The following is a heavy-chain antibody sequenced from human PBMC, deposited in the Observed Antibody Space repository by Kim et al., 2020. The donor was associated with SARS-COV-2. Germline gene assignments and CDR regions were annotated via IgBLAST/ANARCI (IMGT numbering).Heavy chain of an antibody. Sequence: TYYSPSLKSRVTISVDTSKNQFSLKLSSVTAADTAVYYCASYRTDWYFDLWGRGTLVTVSS. J-gene: IGHJ2*01. D-gene: IGHD4-4*01. V-gene: IGHV4-31*02. CDR2: T. CDR3: ASYRTDWYFDL.